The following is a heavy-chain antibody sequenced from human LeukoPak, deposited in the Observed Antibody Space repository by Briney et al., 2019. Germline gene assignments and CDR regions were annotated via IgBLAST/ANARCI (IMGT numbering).Heavy chain of an antibody. CDR1: GFTFSSYG. D-gene: IGHD3/OR15-3a*01. Sequence: GRSLRLSCAASGFTFSSYGMHWVRQVPGQGLEWVANIKQDGSEKFYVTSVKGRFTISRDNGKSSLYLQMNSLRAEDTVLYYCATSYDMGWLIGYWGQGTLVTVSS. CDR2: IKQDGSEK. CDR3: ATSYDMGWLIGY. J-gene: IGHJ4*02. V-gene: IGHV3-7*03.